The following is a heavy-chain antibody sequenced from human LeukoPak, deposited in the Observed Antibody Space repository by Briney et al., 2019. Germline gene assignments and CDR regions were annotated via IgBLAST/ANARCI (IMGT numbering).Heavy chain of an antibody. D-gene: IGHD1-1*01. V-gene: IGHV3-48*03. CDR2: ISGSGGDT. CDR3: ARDPRTVRI. CDR1: GITFRSYE. Sequence: GGSLRLSCAVSGITFRSYEMNWVRQAPGKGLEWVSYISGSGGDTNYADSVRGRFTISRDNAKNSLYLQMNSLRVEDTAVYYCARDPRTVRIWGQGTLVTVSS. J-gene: IGHJ4*02.